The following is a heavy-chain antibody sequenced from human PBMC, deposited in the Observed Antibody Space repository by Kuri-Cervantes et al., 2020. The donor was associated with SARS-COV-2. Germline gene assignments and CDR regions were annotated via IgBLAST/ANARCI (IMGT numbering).Heavy chain of an antibody. V-gene: IGHV3-23*01. CDR1: GFTFSSYA. CDR2: ISGSGGST. D-gene: IGHD2-2*01. CDR3: AKAGKKEGYCSSTSCYLDSDY. J-gene: IGHJ4*02. Sequence: WGSLRLSCAASGFTFSSYAMSWVRQAPGKGLEWVSAISGSGGSTYYADSVKGRFTISRDNSKNTLYLQMNSLRAEDTAVYYCAKAGKKEGYCSSTSCYLDSDYWGQGTLVTVSS.